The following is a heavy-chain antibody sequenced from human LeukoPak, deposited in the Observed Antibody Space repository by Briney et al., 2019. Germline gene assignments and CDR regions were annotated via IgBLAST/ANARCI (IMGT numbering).Heavy chain of an antibody. CDR2: INPNSGGT. V-gene: IGHV1-2*02. Sequence: GASVKVSCKASGYTFTGYYMHWVRQAPGQGLQWMGWINPNSGGTNYAQKFQGRVTMTRDTSISTAYMELSRLRSDDTAVYYCARDPWSDNWFDPWGQGTLVTVSS. J-gene: IGHJ5*02. CDR3: ARDPWSDNWFDP. CDR1: GYTFTGYY.